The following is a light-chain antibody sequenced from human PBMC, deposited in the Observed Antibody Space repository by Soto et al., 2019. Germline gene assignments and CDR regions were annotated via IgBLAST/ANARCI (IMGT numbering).Light chain of an antibody. CDR3: SSYTRSSTYV. Sequence: PASVSGSPGQSITISCTGTGSDVGGYDYVSWYQHHPGKAPKVMIYEVTNRPSGVSNRFSGSKSGNTASLTISGLLAEDEADYYCSSYTRSSTYVFGTGTKVT. V-gene: IGLV2-14*01. CDR1: GSDVGGYDY. CDR2: EVT. J-gene: IGLJ1*01.